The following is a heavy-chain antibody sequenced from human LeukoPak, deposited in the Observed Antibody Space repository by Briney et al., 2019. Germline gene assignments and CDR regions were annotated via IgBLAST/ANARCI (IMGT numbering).Heavy chain of an antibody. CDR2: INPNSGGT. V-gene: IGHV1-2*02. J-gene: IGHJ3*02. D-gene: IGHD2-2*02. CDR3: ARARVPAAIPGDAFDI. CDR1: GYTFTGYY. Sequence: ASVKVSCKASGYTFTGYYMHWVRQAPGQGLEWMGWINPNSGGTNYAQKFQGRVTMTRDTSISTAYMELSRQRSDDTAVYYCARARVPAAIPGDAFDIWGQGTMVTVSS.